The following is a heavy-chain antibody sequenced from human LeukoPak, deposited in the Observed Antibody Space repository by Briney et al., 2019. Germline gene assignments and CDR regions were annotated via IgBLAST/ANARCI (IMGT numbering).Heavy chain of an antibody. CDR3: AKVVRAWYVIDS. CDR2: IYYTGST. Sequence: PSETLSLTCTVSGGSISSSSYYWGWIRQPPGKGLEWIGSIYYTGSTYYNPSLKSRVTISVDTSKNQFSLNLSSVTAADTAVYYCAKVVRAWYVIDSWGQGTLVTVSS. V-gene: IGHV4-39*01. D-gene: IGHD6-19*01. J-gene: IGHJ4*02. CDR1: GGSISSSSYY.